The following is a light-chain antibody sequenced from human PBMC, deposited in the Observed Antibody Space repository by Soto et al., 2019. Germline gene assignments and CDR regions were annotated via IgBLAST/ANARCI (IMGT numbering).Light chain of an antibody. CDR1: QSISNS. V-gene: IGKV3D-15*02. Sequence: EIVMTQSPATLSVSPGERATLSCRASQSISNSLTWYQQIPGQTPRLLIYGASSRATGIPARFSGSGSGTDFTLTISSLEPEDFAVYYCQQYGKLPITFGQGTRLEIK. CDR3: QQYGKLPIT. J-gene: IGKJ5*01. CDR2: GAS.